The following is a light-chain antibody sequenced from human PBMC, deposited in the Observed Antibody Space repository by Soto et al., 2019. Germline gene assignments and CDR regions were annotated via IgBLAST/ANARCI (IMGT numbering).Light chain of an antibody. V-gene: IGKV3-11*01. CDR2: DAS. CDR1: QGIGDT. Sequence: EIVLTQSPATLSLSPGERATLSCRASQGIGDTLAWYQHKPGQAPRLLIYDASNRATGIPARFSGSGSGTDFTLTISSLEPEDFAVYYCQQRSNWPPWTFGQGTKVDIK. J-gene: IGKJ1*01. CDR3: QQRSNWPPWT.